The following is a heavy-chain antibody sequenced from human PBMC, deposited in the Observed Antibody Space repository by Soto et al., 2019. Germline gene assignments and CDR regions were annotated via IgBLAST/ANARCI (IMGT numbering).Heavy chain of an antibody. CDR1: GGSFSGYY. J-gene: IGHJ4*02. V-gene: IGHV4-34*12. CDR3: ARRDGSCFDY. CDR2: IFYSGIS. Sequence: SETLSLTCAVYGGSFSGYYWSWIRQPPGKGLEWIGYIFYSGISYYNPSLRSRVTISVDTSKNQFSLTLSSVTAADTAVYYCARRDGSCFDYWGQGTLVTVSS.